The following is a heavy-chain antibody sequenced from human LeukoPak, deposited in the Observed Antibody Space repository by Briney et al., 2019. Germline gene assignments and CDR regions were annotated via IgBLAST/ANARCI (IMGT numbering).Heavy chain of an antibody. Sequence: GGSLRLSCAASGFTFSSYGMHWVRQAPGKGLEWVAVISYDGSNKYYADSVKGRFTISRDNSKNTLYLQMNSLRAEDTAVYYCAKGEVVPAAIGEYFQHWGQGTLVTVSS. V-gene: IGHV3-30*18. J-gene: IGHJ1*01. CDR1: GFTFSSYG. D-gene: IGHD2-2*02. CDR2: ISYDGSNK. CDR3: AKGEVVPAAIGEYFQH.